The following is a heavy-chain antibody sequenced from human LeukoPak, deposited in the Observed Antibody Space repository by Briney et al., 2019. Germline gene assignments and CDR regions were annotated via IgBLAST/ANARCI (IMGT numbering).Heavy chain of an antibody. D-gene: IGHD6-13*01. CDR3: ARDTRLDVDSSWYSAFDY. J-gene: IGHJ4*02. CDR1: GGSNSSSHW. Sequence: SETLSHTRAVSGGSNSSSHWRSWVRQPPGNGLEWIGEIHHSGSTHYNPSLTSQVPISVDKSKTQYSLKLSSMSAADTAVYYYARDTRLDVDSSWYSAFDYWGQGTLVTVSS. CDR2: IHHSGST. V-gene: IGHV4-4*02.